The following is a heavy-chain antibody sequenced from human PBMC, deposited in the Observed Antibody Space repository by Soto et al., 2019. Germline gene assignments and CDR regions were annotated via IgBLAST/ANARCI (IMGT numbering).Heavy chain of an antibody. J-gene: IGHJ4*02. Sequence: KESGPTLVKPTQTLTLTCTFSGFSLSTSGVGVGWIRQPPGKALEWLALIYWNDDKRYSPSLKSRLTITKDTSKNQVVLTMTNMDPVDTATYYCAHRRVTMVRGVIIPESGDYFGQGTLVTVSS. D-gene: IGHD3-10*01. CDR2: IYWNDDK. V-gene: IGHV2-5*01. CDR1: GFSLSTSGVG. CDR3: AHRRVTMVRGVIIPESGDY.